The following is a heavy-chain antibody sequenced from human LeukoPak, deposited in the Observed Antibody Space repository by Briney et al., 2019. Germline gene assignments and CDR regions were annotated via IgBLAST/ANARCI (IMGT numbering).Heavy chain of an antibody. CDR3: ARDGLRIMITFGGVMQKYYFDY. CDR1: GYTFTSYY. Sequence: ASVKVSCKASGYTFTSYYMHWVRQAPGQGLEWMGIINPSGGSTSYAQKFQGRVTMTRDTSTSTVYMERSSLRSEDTAVYSCARDGLRIMITFGGVMQKYYFDYWGQGTLVTVSS. V-gene: IGHV1-46*01. D-gene: IGHD3-16*01. J-gene: IGHJ4*02. CDR2: INPSGGST.